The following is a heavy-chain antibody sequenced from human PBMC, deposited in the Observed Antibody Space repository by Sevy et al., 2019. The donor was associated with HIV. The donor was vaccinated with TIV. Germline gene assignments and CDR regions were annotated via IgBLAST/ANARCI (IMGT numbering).Heavy chain of an antibody. CDR1: GFTFRSYG. D-gene: IGHD6-19*01. CDR2: IWYDGSNK. V-gene: IGHV3-33*01. J-gene: IGHJ4*02. CDR3: ARDSDSSNPDY. Sequence: GGSLRLSCAASGFTFRSYGMHWVRQAPGKGLEWVAGIWYDGSNKQYADSVKGRFTISIVNSKNTLHLEMNSPRAEDTAVYYCARDSDSSNPDYWGQGTLVTVSS.